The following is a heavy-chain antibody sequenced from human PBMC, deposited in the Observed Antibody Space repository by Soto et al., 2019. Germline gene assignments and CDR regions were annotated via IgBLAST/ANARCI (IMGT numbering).Heavy chain of an antibody. CDR2: IYNSGGT. D-gene: IGHD2-21*02. CDR3: ASEGIGYCGGDCYP. Sequence: QVQLQESGPGLVKPSETLSLTCNVSGVSVKNGDYYWSWFRQPPGKTLEWIGYIYNSGGTNYNPSLRSRVTISLDTSKNEFSLKMKSVTAADAAVYYCASEGIGYCGGDCYPWGQGTLVTVSS. CDR1: GVSVKNGDYY. J-gene: IGHJ5*02. V-gene: IGHV4-61*08.